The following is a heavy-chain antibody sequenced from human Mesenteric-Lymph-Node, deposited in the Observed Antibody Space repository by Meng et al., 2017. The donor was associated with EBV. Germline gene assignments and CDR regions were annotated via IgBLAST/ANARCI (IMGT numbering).Heavy chain of an antibody. CDR2: ISSTSYYI. Sequence: EVQLVESGGXLVKPEGSLRLSCAASGFTFSSYKMHWVRQAPGKGLEWVSSISSTSYYIYYADSVQGRFTISRDNAENSLYLQMNSLRAEDTAVYYCARFSSTSEVDYWGQGTLVTVSS. CDR1: GFTFSSYK. J-gene: IGHJ4*02. D-gene: IGHD2-2*01. CDR3: ARFSSTSEVDY. V-gene: IGHV3-21*02.